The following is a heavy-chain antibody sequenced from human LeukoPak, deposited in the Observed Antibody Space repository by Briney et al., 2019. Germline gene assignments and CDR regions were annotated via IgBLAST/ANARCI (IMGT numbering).Heavy chain of an antibody. V-gene: IGHV4-59*11. D-gene: IGHD5-12*01. CDR1: GGSISSHY. Sequence: PSETLSLTCTVSGGSISSHYWSWIRQPPGKGLEWIGYIYYSGSTNYNPSLKSRVTISVDTSKNQFSLKLSSVTAADTAVYYCARWLRSVGFDYWGQGTLVTVSS. J-gene: IGHJ4*02. CDR3: ARWLRSVGFDY. CDR2: IYYSGST.